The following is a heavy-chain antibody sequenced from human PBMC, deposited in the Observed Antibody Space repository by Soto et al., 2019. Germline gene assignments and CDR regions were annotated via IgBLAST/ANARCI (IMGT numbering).Heavy chain of an antibody. CDR1: VFTFSSSV. V-gene: IGHV3-30*18. Sequence: QVQLVESGGGVVQPGRSLRLSCAASVFTFSSSVRHWVRQAPGKGLEWVAVVSYDGSNKYYADSVKGRFTISRDNSKNTLFLQMNSLRADATAVYYCAKDSTTVTPHFDLWGRGTLVTVSS. CDR3: AKDSTTVTPHFDL. CDR2: VSYDGSNK. J-gene: IGHJ2*01. D-gene: IGHD4-17*01.